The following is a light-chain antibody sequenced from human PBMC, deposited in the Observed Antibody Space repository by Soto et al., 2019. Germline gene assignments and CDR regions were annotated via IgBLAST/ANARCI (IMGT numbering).Light chain of an antibody. CDR1: SSDVGRYDY. V-gene: IGLV2-11*01. CDR3: CSFAGSYSYV. J-gene: IGLJ1*01. Sequence: SALTQPRSVSASPGQSVTIPCTGTSSDVGRYDYVSWYQQHPGKAPKLIVYDVTERPSGVPDRFSGSKSGNTASLTISGLQAEDEADYSCCSFAGSYSYVFGTGTKVTVL. CDR2: DVT.